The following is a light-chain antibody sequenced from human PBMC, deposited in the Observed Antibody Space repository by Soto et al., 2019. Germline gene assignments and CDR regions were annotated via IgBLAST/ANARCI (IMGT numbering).Light chain of an antibody. J-gene: IGKJ1*01. V-gene: IGKV3-20*01. CDR3: QQYGSSLWK. Sequence: EIVLTQSPGTLSLSPGERATLSCRASQSITGSYLAWYQQKAGQAPRLLIYGSSSRATGIPDRFSGSGSGTDFTINISRMETEDVEVYYCQQYGSSLWKFAQGTKVDIK. CDR2: GSS. CDR1: QSITGSY.